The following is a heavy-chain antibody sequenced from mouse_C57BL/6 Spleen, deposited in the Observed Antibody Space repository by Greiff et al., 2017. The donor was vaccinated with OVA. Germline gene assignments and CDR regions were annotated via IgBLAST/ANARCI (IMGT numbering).Heavy chain of an antibody. Sequence: VQLQQPGAELVMPGASVKLSCKASGYTFTSYWMHWVKQRPGQGLEWIGEIDPSDSYTNYNQKFKGKSTLTVDKSSSTAYMQLSSLTSEDSAVYYCARRYYGYERAMDYWGQGTSVTVSS. J-gene: IGHJ4*01. CDR2: IDPSDSYT. V-gene: IGHV1-69*01. CDR1: GYTFTSYW. D-gene: IGHD2-2*01. CDR3: ARRYYGYERAMDY.